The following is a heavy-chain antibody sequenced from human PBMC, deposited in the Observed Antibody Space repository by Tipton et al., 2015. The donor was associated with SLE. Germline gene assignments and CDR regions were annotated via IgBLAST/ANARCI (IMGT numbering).Heavy chain of an antibody. Sequence: SLRLSCAASGFTFSSYAMSWVRQAPGKGLEWVSTISGSGDNTFYADSVKGRFTISRDNSKNTLSLQMNSLRVEDTAVYYCAKDPPSITIFGVVIGAWGQGTLVTVSS. J-gene: IGHJ5*02. CDR1: GFTFSSYA. D-gene: IGHD3-3*01. V-gene: IGHV3-23*01. CDR3: AKDPPSITIFGVVIGA. CDR2: ISGSGDNT.